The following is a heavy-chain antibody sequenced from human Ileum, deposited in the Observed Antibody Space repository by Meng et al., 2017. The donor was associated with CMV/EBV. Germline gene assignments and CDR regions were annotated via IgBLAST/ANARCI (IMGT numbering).Heavy chain of an antibody. Sequence: LGASGGGLVQPGGALRLSCAVSGFTFSSNWMYWVRQAPGKGLVWVSRINNDGSSTTYADSVKGRFTISRDNAKNMLYLQMNSLRAEDTAVYYCSRASSDWYQDYWGQGTLVTVSS. CDR3: SRASSDWYQDY. V-gene: IGHV3-74*01. CDR1: GFTFSSNW. J-gene: IGHJ4*02. D-gene: IGHD6-19*01. CDR2: INNDGSST.